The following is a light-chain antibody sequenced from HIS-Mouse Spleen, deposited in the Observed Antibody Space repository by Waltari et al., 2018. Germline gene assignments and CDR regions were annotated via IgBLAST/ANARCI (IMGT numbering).Light chain of an antibody. Sequence: SYVLTQPPSVSVAPGKTARITCGGNHIGSKILHWYQQKPGQAPVLVVYDDSDRPSGIPERFSGSNSGNTATLTISRVEAGDEADYYCQVWDSSSDHYVFGTGTKVTVL. V-gene: IGLV3-21*03. CDR2: DDS. CDR1: HIGSKI. J-gene: IGLJ1*01. CDR3: QVWDSSSDHYV.